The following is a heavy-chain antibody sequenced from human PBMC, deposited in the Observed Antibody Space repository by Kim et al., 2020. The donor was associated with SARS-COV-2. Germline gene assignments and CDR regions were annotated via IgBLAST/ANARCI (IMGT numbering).Heavy chain of an antibody. CDR2: IIPIFGTA. J-gene: IGHJ6*02. D-gene: IGHD2-2*01. V-gene: IGHV1-69*13. Sequence: SVKVSCKASGGTFSSYAISWVRQAPGQGLEWMGGIIPIFGTANYAQKFQGRVTITADESTSTAYMELSSLRSEDTAVYYCARPNFRDIVVVGQHYYYYYGMDVWGQGTTVTVSS. CDR3: ARPNFRDIVVVGQHYYYYYGMDV. CDR1: GGTFSSYA.